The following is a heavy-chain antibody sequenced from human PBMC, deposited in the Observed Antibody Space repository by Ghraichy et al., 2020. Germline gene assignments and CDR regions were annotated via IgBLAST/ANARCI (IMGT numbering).Heavy chain of an antibody. CDR3: GRGSTVVRFYYYDGMDV. D-gene: IGHD4-23*01. V-gene: IGHV3-48*02. J-gene: IGHJ6*02. CDR2: ISSSSRTL. CDR1: GFTFSGYN. Sequence: GGSLRLSCVGSGFTFSGYNMNWVRQSPGKGLEWITSISSSSRTLFYADSVKGRFTISRDNAQNSLFLQLNSLRDEDTAVYYCGRGSTVVRFYYYDGMDVWGQGTTVTVSS.